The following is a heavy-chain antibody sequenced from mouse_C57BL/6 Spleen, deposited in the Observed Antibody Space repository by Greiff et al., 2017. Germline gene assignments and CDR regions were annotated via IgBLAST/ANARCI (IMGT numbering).Heavy chain of an antibody. D-gene: IGHD1-1*01. J-gene: IGHJ2*01. CDR2: MNPNNGGT. CDR3: ARGLGYYGSFSY. Sequence: EVQLQQSGPELVKPGASVKMSCKASGYTFTDYNMHWVKQSHGKSLEWIGYMNPNNGGTSYNQKFKGKATLTVNKSSSTAYMELRSLTSEDSAVYYCARGLGYYGSFSYWGQGTTLTVSS. CDR1: GYTFTDYN. V-gene: IGHV1-22*01.